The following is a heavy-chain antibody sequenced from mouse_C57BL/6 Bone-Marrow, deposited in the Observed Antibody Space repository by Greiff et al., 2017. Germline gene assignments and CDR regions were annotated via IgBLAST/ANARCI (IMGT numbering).Heavy chain of an antibody. J-gene: IGHJ2*01. CDR2: IDPSDSYT. V-gene: IGHV1-50*01. Sequence: VQLQQPGAELVKPGASVKLSCKASGYTFTSYWMQWVKQRPGQGLEWIGEIDPSDSYTNSNQKFKGKATLTVDTSASTAYMQLSSLTAEDSAVYYCAIIYYFDYWGQGTTLTVSS. CDR1: GYTFTSYW. CDR3: AIIYYFDY.